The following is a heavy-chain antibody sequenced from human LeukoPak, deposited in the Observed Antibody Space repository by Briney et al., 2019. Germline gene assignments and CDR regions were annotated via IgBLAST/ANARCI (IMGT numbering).Heavy chain of an antibody. Sequence: SETLSLTCTVSGGSISNSNYYWGWIRQSPGKGLEWIGSIYYSGSTYYNPSLKGRVTISVDTSENQFSLILSSVTAADTAVYYCARTILPRWWFDPWGQGTLVTVSS. CDR1: GGSISNSNYY. CDR2: IYYSGST. J-gene: IGHJ5*02. V-gene: IGHV4-39*01. CDR3: ARTILPRWWFDP. D-gene: IGHD2-21*01.